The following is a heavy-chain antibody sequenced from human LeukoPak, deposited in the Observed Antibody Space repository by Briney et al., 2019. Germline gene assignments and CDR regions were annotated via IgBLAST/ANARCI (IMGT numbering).Heavy chain of an antibody. CDR3: AKPNYYDSSGCFDY. J-gene: IGHJ4*02. CDR2: ISGSGGST. CDR1: GFTFSSYA. V-gene: IGHV3-23*01. D-gene: IGHD3-22*01. Sequence: GGSLRLSCAASGFTFSSYAMSWVRQAPGKGLEWVSAISGSGGSTYYADSVKSRFTISRDNSKNTLYLQMNSLRAEDTAVYYCAKPNYYDSSGCFDYWGQGTLVTVSS.